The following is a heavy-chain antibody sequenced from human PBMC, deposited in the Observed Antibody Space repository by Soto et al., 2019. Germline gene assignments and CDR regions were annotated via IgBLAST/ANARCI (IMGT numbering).Heavy chain of an antibody. CDR1: GFTFSSYW. CDR3: ARLYYDFWSGYYPYDY. Sequence: GGSLRLSCAASGFTFSSYWMSWVRQAPGKGLEWVANIKQDGSEKYYVDSVKGRFTISRDNAKNSLYLQMNSLRAEDTAVYYCARLYYDFWSGYYPYDYWGQGTLVTVSS. J-gene: IGHJ4*02. CDR2: IKQDGSEK. V-gene: IGHV3-7*05. D-gene: IGHD3-3*01.